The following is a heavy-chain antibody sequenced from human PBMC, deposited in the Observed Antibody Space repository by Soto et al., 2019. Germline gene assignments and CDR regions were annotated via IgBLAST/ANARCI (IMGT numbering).Heavy chain of an antibody. Sequence: SETLSLTCAVYGGSFSGYYWSWIRQPPGKGLEWIGEINHSGSTNYNTSLKSRITISVDTSKNQFSLKLSSVTAADTAVYCWARGPRGFVTTVVVPAQYNWFDPWGQGTLVTVSS. CDR2: INHSGST. D-gene: IGHD2-2*01. CDR3: ARGPRGFVTTVVVPAQYNWFDP. J-gene: IGHJ5*02. V-gene: IGHV4-34*01. CDR1: GGSFSGYY.